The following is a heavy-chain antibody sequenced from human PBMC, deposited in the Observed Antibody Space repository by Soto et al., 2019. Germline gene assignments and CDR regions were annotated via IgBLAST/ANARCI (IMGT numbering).Heavy chain of an antibody. CDR2: IIPIFGTA. CDR3: ARVGSSGGEGDPYYFDH. J-gene: IGHJ4*02. Sequence: QVHLVQSGAEVKRPGSSVKVSCKASGGTFSSYPTNWVRQSPGQGLEWVGGIIPIFGTADYAQKFQGRVTITADDSTSTAYMELSSLRSEDTAVYYCARVGSSGGEGDPYYFDHWGQGTLVTVSS. CDR1: GGTFSSYP. D-gene: IGHD6-19*01. V-gene: IGHV1-69*01.